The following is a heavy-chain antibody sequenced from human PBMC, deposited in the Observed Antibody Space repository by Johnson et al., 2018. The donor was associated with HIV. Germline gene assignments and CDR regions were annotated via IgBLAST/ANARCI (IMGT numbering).Heavy chain of an antibody. CDR1: GFTFNNYG. CDR2: IWHDGSNK. D-gene: IGHD7-27*01. CDR3: AKDERQLGGWSHAFDI. V-gene: IGHV3-33*06. J-gene: IGHJ3*02. Sequence: QVQLVESGGGVVQPGRSLRLSCAASGFTFNNYGMHWVRQAPGKGLEWVAVIWHDGSNKYYADSVKGRFTISRDNSKNTLYLQMNSLRAEDTALYYCAKDERQLGGWSHAFDIWGQGTMVTVSS.